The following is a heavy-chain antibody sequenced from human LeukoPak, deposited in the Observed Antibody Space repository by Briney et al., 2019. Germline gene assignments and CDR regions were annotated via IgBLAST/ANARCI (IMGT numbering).Heavy chain of an antibody. CDR1: GGSFSGYY. D-gene: IGHD6-13*01. V-gene: IGHV4-34*01. Sequence: SETLSLICAVYGGSFSGYYWSWIRQPPGKGLEWIGEINHSGSTNYNPSLKSRVTISVDTSKNQFSLKLSSVTAADTAVYYCATVPTGIAAAGTGWFDPWGQGTLVTVSS. J-gene: IGHJ5*02. CDR2: INHSGST. CDR3: ATVPTGIAAAGTGWFDP.